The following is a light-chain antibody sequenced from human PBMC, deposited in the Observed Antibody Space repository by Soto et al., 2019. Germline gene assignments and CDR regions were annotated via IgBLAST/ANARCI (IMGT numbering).Light chain of an antibody. CDR3: QQYNNWPPLS. Sequence: EVVMTQSPATLSVSPGERATLSCRASQSVSSRLAWYQQKPGHAPRLLIYGASTKATGIPARFSGSGSGIEFALTISSRESEDFAVYYCQQYNNWPPLSFGGGTQVEIK. CDR2: GAS. J-gene: IGKJ4*01. CDR1: QSVSSR. V-gene: IGKV3-15*01.